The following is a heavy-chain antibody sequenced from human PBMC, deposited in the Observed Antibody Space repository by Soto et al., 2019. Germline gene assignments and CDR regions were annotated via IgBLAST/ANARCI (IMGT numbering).Heavy chain of an antibody. D-gene: IGHD3-22*01. Sequence: EVQVLESGGGLVQPGGSLRLSCAASGFTFSSFAMSWVRQLPGKGLEWVSGITPSGDATYYADSMRGRFTISRDNSKNTLYLQMDSLRAEDTAVYYCAKMVHRSGNNGYFDYFDYWGQGTLVTVSS. CDR2: ITPSGDAT. V-gene: IGHV3-23*01. CDR1: GFTFSSFA. J-gene: IGHJ4*02. CDR3: AKMVHRSGNNGYFDYFDY.